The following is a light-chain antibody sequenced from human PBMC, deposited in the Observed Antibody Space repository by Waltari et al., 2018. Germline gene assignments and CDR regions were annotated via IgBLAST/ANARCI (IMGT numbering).Light chain of an antibody. CDR2: GAS. CDR1: ETVSRA. Sequence: IVWTQSPATLPLSLGERPTLSCRASETVSRALAWYPQKRGQAPRLLIYGASTSAPGIPNRFSGRWSGSDCSLTISGLEPEDFAVYYCQPYVRLPATCGQGTKVEIE. J-gene: IGKJ1*01. CDR3: QPYVRLPAT. V-gene: IGKV3-20*01.